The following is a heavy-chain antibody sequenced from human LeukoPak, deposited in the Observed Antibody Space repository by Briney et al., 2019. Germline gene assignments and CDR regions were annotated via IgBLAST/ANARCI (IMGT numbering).Heavy chain of an antibody. Sequence: SETLSLTCTVSSVSVSTTYNWGWVRRPPGKGLEWIGYNGNNNYNPSLKSRATISLDTSKNQFSLKLHSVTDADTAVYYCVRDYWGSLDYWGQGTLVTVSS. V-gene: IGHV4-61*01. J-gene: IGHJ4*02. CDR1: SVSVSTTYN. D-gene: IGHD7-27*01. CDR3: VRDYWGSLDY. CDR2: NGNN.